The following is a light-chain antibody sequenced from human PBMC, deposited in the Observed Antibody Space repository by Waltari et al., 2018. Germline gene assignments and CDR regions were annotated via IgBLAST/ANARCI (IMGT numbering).Light chain of an antibody. CDR1: QTIRGS. CDR3: QHYVRLPAT. V-gene: IGKV3-20*01. CDR2: GAS. Sequence: EIVLTQSPGTLSLSPGERATLSCRASQTIRGSLAWYQQKPGQAPRLLIYGASSRAAGIPDRFSGSGSGIDFSLTISRLEPEDFAVYYCQHYVRLPATFGRGTKVEIK. J-gene: IGKJ1*01.